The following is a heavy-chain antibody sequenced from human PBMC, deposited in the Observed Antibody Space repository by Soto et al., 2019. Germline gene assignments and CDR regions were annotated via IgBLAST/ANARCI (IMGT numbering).Heavy chain of an antibody. CDR3: ARFADILTGAFDI. V-gene: IGHV4-31*03. D-gene: IGHD3-9*01. Sequence: SETLSLTCTVSGGSISSGGYYWSWIRQHPGKGLEWIGYIYYSGSTYYNPSLKSRVTISVDTSKNQFSLKLSSVTAADTAVYYCARFADILTGAFDIWGQGTMVT. CDR2: IYYSGST. J-gene: IGHJ3*02. CDR1: GGSISSGGYY.